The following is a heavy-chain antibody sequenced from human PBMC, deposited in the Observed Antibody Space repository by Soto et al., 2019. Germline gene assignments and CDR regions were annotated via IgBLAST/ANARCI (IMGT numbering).Heavy chain of an antibody. D-gene: IGHD4-17*01. J-gene: IGHJ4*02. V-gene: IGHV4-4*07. Sequence: SETLSLTCSVSGASITSYYWSWIRQPSGKGLEWIGRISHSGGSNSNPSLESRVTMSVDTSNNQFSLKLSSLTAADTAVYYCARHYGDSVWGQGILVTVSS. CDR2: ISHSGGS. CDR1: GASITSYY. CDR3: ARHYGDSV.